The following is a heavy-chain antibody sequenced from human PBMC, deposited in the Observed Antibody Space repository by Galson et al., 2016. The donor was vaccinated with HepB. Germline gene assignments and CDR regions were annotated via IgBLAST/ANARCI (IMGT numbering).Heavy chain of an antibody. D-gene: IGHD3-16*01. V-gene: IGHV4-4*02. Sequence: SETLSLTCGVSSGYITNSNYWSWVRQPPGKGLEWIGEVSNKGKTNFNPSLASRLSMSFDMSTNEASLRLNFMTAEDTATYFCTSESGAFVPFGFWGQGAPVVVSS. CDR2: VSNKGKT. CDR3: TSESGAFVPFGF. CDR1: SGYITNSNY. J-gene: IGHJ4*02.